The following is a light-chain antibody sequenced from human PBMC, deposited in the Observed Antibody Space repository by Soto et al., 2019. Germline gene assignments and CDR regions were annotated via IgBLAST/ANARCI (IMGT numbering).Light chain of an antibody. CDR1: SSDVGGYNY. Sequence: QSALTQPRSVSGSPGQSVTISCTGTSSDVGGYNYVSWYQQHPGKAPKLMIYDVSKRPSGVPDRFSGSKSGNTASLTISGLQAEDEADYYCGSYAGSYTSLYGFGTGTKLTVL. V-gene: IGLV2-11*01. J-gene: IGLJ1*01. CDR3: GSYAGSYTSLYG. CDR2: DVS.